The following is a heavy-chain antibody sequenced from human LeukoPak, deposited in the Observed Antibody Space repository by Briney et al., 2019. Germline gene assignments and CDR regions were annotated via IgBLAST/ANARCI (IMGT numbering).Heavy chain of an antibody. CDR2: IIPIFGTA. Sequence: GASVKVSCKASGYTFTGYYMHWVRQAPGQGLEWMGGIIPIFGTANYAQKFQGRVTITADESTSTAYMELSSLRSEDTAVYYCARVKRVPRDGYNSGSVYYFDYWGQGTLVTVSS. CDR3: ARVKRVPRDGYNSGSVYYFDY. D-gene: IGHD5-24*01. V-gene: IGHV1-69*13. J-gene: IGHJ4*02. CDR1: GYTFTGYY.